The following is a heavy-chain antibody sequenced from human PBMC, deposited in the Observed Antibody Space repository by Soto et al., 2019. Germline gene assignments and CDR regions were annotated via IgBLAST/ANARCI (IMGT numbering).Heavy chain of an antibody. CDR2: IYWDDDK. D-gene: IGHD3-10*01. CDR1: GFSLTTSGVG. Sequence: SGPTLVNPTQTLTLTCSFSGFSLTTSGVGVGWIRQPPGKALEWLALIYWDDDKRYSPSLQSRLTITKDTSKNQVVLTMTNMDPVDTATYYCARTEYGSGNQKELDYWGQGTLVTVSS. J-gene: IGHJ4*02. V-gene: IGHV2-5*02. CDR3: ARTEYGSGNQKELDY.